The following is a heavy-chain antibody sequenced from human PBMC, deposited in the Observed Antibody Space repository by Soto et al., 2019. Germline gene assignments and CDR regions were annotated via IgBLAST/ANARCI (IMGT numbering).Heavy chain of an antibody. Sequence: ESGGGVVQPGRSLRLSCAASGFTFSSYGMHWVRQAPGKGLEWVAVISYDGSNKYYADSVKGRFTISRDNSKNTLYLQMNSLRAEDTAVYYCAKGVVVTLVDYWYFDLWGRGTLVTVSS. V-gene: IGHV3-30*18. J-gene: IGHJ2*01. CDR2: ISYDGSNK. CDR1: GFTFSSYG. D-gene: IGHD2-21*02. CDR3: AKGVVVTLVDYWYFDL.